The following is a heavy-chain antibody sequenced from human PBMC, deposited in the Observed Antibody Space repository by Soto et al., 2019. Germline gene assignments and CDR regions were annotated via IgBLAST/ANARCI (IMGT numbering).Heavy chain of an antibody. Sequence: SGPTLVNPTQPLTLTCTFSGFSLSTSGVGVGWIRQPPGKALEWLALIYWDDDKRYSPSLKSRLTITKDTSKNQVVLTMTNMDPVDTATYYCAHLNDGSDSSSLGPRWAFDIWGQGTMVTVSS. J-gene: IGHJ3*02. CDR2: IYWDDDK. CDR1: GFSLSTSGVG. V-gene: IGHV2-5*02. D-gene: IGHD6-13*01. CDR3: AHLNDGSDSSSLGPRWAFDI.